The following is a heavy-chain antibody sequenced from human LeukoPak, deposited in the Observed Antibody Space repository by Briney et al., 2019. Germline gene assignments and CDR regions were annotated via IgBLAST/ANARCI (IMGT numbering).Heavy chain of an antibody. V-gene: IGHV3-23*01. Sequence: GGSLTLSCAASGFTFSSYGMSWVRQAPGKGLEWVSGISGSGGSTYYADSVKGRFTISRDNSKNTLYLQMNSLRAEDTAVYYCAKEIVPAAIVLNYWGQGTLVTGSS. J-gene: IGHJ4*02. CDR3: AKEIVPAAIVLNY. D-gene: IGHD2-2*02. CDR2: ISGSGGST. CDR1: GFTFSSYG.